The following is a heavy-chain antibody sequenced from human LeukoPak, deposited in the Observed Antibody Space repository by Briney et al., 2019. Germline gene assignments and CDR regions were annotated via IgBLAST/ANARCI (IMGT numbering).Heavy chain of an antibody. Sequence: GASVKVSCKASGYTFTIYDINWVRQATGQGLEWMGWMNPNSGNTGYAQKFQGRVTITRNTSISTAYMELSSLRSEDTAVYYCARSWDPYDAFDIWGQGTMVTVSS. CDR1: GYTFTIYD. V-gene: IGHV1-8*03. J-gene: IGHJ3*02. D-gene: IGHD6-13*01. CDR2: MNPNSGNT. CDR3: ARSWDPYDAFDI.